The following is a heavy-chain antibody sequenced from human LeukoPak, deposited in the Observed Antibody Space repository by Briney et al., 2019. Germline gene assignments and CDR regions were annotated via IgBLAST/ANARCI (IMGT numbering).Heavy chain of an antibody. V-gene: IGHV3-74*01. D-gene: IGHD5-18*01. CDR2: INSDGSIT. CDR1: GFTFTTYW. Sequence: SGGSLRLSCAASGFTFTTYWMHWVRQAPGKGLVWVSHINSDGSITSYADSVKGRFTISRDNAKNTLYLQMNSLRAEDTAVYYCASDAVDTANAVWGQGTTVTVSS. J-gene: IGHJ6*02. CDR3: ASDAVDTANAV.